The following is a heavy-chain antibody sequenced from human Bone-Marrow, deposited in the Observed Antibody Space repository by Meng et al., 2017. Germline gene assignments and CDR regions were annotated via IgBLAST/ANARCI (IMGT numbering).Heavy chain of an antibody. CDR3: ARNHYYDSSGGITDAFDI. Sequence: SETLSLTCTVSGGSISSYYWSWIRQPAGKGLEWIGRIYTSGSTNYNPSLKSRVTMSVDTSKNQFSLKLSSVTAADTAVYYCARNHYYDSSGGITDAFDIWGQGTMVTVSS. CDR2: IYTSGST. CDR1: GGSISSYY. J-gene: IGHJ3*02. V-gene: IGHV4-4*07. D-gene: IGHD3-22*01.